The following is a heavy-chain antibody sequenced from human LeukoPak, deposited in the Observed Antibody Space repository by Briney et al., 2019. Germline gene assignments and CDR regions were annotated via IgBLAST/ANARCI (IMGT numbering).Heavy chain of an antibody. Sequence: SETLSLTCTVSGGSISSSSYYWSWIRQPAGKGLEWIGRIYTSGSTNYNPSLKSRVTISVDTSKNQFSLKLSSVTAADTAVYYCARDRSYCSGGSCFPPSFDYWGQGTLVTVSS. D-gene: IGHD2-15*01. J-gene: IGHJ4*02. CDR2: IYTSGST. CDR3: ARDRSYCSGGSCFPPSFDY. V-gene: IGHV4-61*02. CDR1: GGSISSSSYY.